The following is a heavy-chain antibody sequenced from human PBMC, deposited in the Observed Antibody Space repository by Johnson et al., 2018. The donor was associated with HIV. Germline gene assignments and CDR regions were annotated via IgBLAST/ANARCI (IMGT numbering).Heavy chain of an antibody. CDR2: INWNGGST. Sequence: VQLVESGGGVVQPGRSLRLSCAASGFTFDDYGMSWVRQAPGKGLEWVSGINWNGGSTGYADSVKGRFTISRDNAKNSLYLQMNSLRAEDTALYYCARDGPYDSSDMGAFDIWGQGTMVTVSP. D-gene: IGHD3-22*01. V-gene: IGHV3-20*04. CDR3: ARDGPYDSSDMGAFDI. J-gene: IGHJ3*02. CDR1: GFTFDDYG.